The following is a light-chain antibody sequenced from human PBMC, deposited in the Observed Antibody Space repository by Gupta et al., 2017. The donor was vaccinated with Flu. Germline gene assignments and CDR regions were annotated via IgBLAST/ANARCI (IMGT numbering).Light chain of an antibody. CDR2: SRS. Sequence: PTSLSACVGDTVTIPCRASRSSLSWLVGNQQNPGEAPKLLIQSRSRLQSGVPARFSGSGSDTDFTLTINSLQPEDFATYFCQQAHIYPLTFGGGTTVEI. CDR3: QQAHIYPLT. J-gene: IGKJ4*01. CDR1: RSSLSW. V-gene: IGKV1D-12*01.